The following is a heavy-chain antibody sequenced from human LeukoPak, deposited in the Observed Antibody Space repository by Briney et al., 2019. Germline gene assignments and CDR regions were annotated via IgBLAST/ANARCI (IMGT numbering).Heavy chain of an antibody. V-gene: IGHV4-59*01. CDR3: AREKEGTDHDSTAAFHY. D-gene: IGHD3-22*01. CDR2: GHHTGSS. CDR1: GTSIRNYY. Sequence: SETLSLTCTVSGTSIRNYYWSWVRQSPGQGLEWLAYGHHTGSSNFSPPLRSRVTTSVDASRNQFSLRLTSMTAADTAVYYCAREKEGTDHDSTAAFHYWGQGILVIVSS. J-gene: IGHJ4*02.